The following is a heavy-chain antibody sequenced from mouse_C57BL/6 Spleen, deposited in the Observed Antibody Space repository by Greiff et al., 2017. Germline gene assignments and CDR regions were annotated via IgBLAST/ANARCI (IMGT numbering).Heavy chain of an antibody. V-gene: IGHV1-52*01. D-gene: IGHD2-4*01. CDR2: IDPSDSET. Sequence: QVQLQQSGAELVRPGSSVKLSCKASGYTFTSYWMHWVKQRPIQGLEWIGNIDPSDSETHYNQKFKDKATLTVDKSSSTAYMQLSSLTSEDSAVYYCARAAYYDYDLLGDWGQGTTLTVSS. CDR1: GYTFTSYW. J-gene: IGHJ2*01. CDR3: ARAAYYDYDLLGD.